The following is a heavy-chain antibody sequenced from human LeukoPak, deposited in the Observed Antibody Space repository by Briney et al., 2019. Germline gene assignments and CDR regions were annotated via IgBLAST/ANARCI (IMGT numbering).Heavy chain of an antibody. D-gene: IGHD3-3*01. Sequence: PSETLSLTCTVTGDSITSRTYYWAWIRQPAGKGLEWIGTTYYSGTTYYNPSLKSRVTISLDTSSNQLSLGLTSVIAMDTAIYYCARHRYYDSWVHTGAFDIWGHGTTVTVSS. CDR3: ARHRYYDSWVHTGAFDI. CDR2: TYYSGTT. V-gene: IGHV4-39*01. CDR1: GDSITSRTYY. J-gene: IGHJ3*02.